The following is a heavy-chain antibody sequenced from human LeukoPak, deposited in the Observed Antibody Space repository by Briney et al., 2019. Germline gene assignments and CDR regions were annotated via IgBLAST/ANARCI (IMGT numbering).Heavy chain of an antibody. J-gene: IGHJ4*02. CDR1: GFTFDDYG. CDR3: AKGELNLAYCGGGCLY. Sequence: PGGSLRLSCAASGFTFDDYGMSWVRQAPGKGLEWVSAISGSGGSTYYADSVKGRFTISRDNSKNTLYLQMNSLRAEDTAVYYCAKGELNLAYCGGGCLYWGQGTLVTVSS. V-gene: IGHV3-23*01. CDR2: ISGSGGST. D-gene: IGHD2-21*02.